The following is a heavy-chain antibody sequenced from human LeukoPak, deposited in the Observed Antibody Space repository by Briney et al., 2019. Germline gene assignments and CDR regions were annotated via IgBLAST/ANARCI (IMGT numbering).Heavy chain of an antibody. D-gene: IGHD4-17*01. V-gene: IGHV4-59*08. CDR2: IYYSGST. CDR1: GGSISSYY. J-gene: IGHJ2*01. Sequence: PSETLSLTCTVSGGSISSYYWSWIRQPPGKGLEWIGYIYYSGSTNYNPSLKSRVTISVDTSKNQFSLTLSSVIVADTAVYYCARHQYGKFDLWGRGTLVTVSS. CDR3: ARHQYGKFDL.